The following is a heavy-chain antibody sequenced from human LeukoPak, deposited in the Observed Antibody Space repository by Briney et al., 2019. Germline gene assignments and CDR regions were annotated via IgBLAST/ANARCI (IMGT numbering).Heavy chain of an antibody. J-gene: IGHJ4*02. D-gene: IGHD1-20*01. CDR3: ARDHREERGAITGRGSGYFDY. Sequence: GGSLRLSCAAPGFTFSNYAMHWVRQAPGKGLEYVSSIGGNGGSTYHANSVKGRFTISRDNSKNTLFLQMDSLRAEDMAVYYCARDHREERGAITGRGSGYFDYWGQGTLVTVSS. V-gene: IGHV3-64*01. CDR2: IGGNGGST. CDR1: GFTFSNYA.